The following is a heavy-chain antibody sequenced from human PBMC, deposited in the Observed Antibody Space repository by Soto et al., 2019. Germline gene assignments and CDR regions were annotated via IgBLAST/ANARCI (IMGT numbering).Heavy chain of an antibody. D-gene: IGHD3-22*01. CDR3: SSGHYYDSSGYPSGLGYFDY. Sequence: SVKVSCKASGGTFSSYAISWVRQAPGQGLEWMGGIIPIFGTANYAQKFQGRVTITADESTSTAYMELSSLRSEDTAVYYCSSGHYYDSSGYPSGLGYFDYWGQGTLVTVPQ. V-gene: IGHV1-69*13. CDR1: GGTFSSYA. J-gene: IGHJ4*02. CDR2: IIPIFGTA.